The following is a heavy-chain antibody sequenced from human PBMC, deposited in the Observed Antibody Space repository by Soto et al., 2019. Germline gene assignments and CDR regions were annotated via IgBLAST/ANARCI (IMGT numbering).Heavy chain of an antibody. CDR3: ARAFVYQGSDSRGYSFDAFDF. CDR1: GYTFTSSG. D-gene: IGHD3-22*01. CDR2: ISAHTGSS. J-gene: IGHJ3*01. V-gene: IGHV1-18*01. Sequence: QVQLVQSGAEVKKPGASVKVSCKASGYTFTSSGMSWLRQAPGQGLEWMGWISAHTGSSEYAQRFQCRGTRTTDRYTSTAYMGLRSLKSDYTAVYYCARAFVYQGSDSRGYSFDAFDFWGPGTLVTVSS.